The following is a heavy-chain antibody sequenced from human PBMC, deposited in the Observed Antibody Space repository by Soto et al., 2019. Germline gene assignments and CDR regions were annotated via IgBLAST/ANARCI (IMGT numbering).Heavy chain of an antibody. V-gene: IGHV4-30-2*01. D-gene: IGHD3-16*01. J-gene: IGHJ3*02. CDR1: GGSISSGGYS. Sequence: SETLSLTCAVSGGSISSGGYSWSWIRQPPGKGLEWIGYIYHSGSTYYNPSLKSRVTISVDRSKNQFSLKLSSVTAAATAVYYCARAGGIQSAFDIWGQGTMVTVSS. CDR2: IYHSGST. CDR3: ARAGGIQSAFDI.